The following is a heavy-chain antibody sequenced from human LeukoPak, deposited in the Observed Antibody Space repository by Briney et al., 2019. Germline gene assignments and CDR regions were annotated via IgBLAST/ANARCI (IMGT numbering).Heavy chain of an antibody. Sequence: ASVKVSCKASGYTFTSYDINWVRQATGKGLEWMGGFDPEDGETIYAQKFQGRVTMTEDTSTDTAYMELSSLRSEDTAVYYCATVVADFPYYYYYYMDVWGKGTTVTVSS. CDR2: FDPEDGET. D-gene: IGHD6-19*01. J-gene: IGHJ6*03. CDR1: GYTFTSYD. V-gene: IGHV1-24*01. CDR3: ATVVADFPYYYYYYMDV.